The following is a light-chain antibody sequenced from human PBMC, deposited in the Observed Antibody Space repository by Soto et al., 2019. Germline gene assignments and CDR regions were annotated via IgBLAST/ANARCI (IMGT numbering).Light chain of an antibody. J-gene: IGKJ1*01. Sequence: DIQMTQFPSTLSASVGDRVTITCRASQSVDTWLAWYQQKPGKAPSLLIYRASSLESGVPSRFSGSGSGTEFTLTIRSLQPDEFSTYYCQQYNNYPRTFGQGTKVEVK. CDR1: QSVDTW. CDR2: RAS. CDR3: QQYNNYPRT. V-gene: IGKV1-5*03.